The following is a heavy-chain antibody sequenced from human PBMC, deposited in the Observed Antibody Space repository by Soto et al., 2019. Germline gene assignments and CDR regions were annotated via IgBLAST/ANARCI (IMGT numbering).Heavy chain of an antibody. V-gene: IGHV4-59*12. CDR2: IYYSGST. CDR3: ARDIMGTNYYYYGMDV. CDR1: GGPISSYS. Sequence: TSETLSLTCTVSGGPISSYSLSWIRQPPGKGLEWIGYIYYSGSTNYNPSLKSRVTISVDTSKNQFSLKLSSVTAADTAVYYCARDIMGTNYYYYGMDVWGQGTTVTVSS. J-gene: IGHJ6*02. D-gene: IGHD2-8*01.